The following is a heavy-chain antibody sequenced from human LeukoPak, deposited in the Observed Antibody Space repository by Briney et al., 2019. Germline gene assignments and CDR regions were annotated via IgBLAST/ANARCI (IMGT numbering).Heavy chain of an antibody. CDR1: GFTFSSYS. J-gene: IGHJ4*02. CDR2: ISSSSSTI. CDR3: ARELKVADFDY. V-gene: IGHV3-48*01. Sequence: PGGSLRLSCAASGFTFSSYSTNWVRQAPGKGLEWVSYISSSSSTIYYADSVKGRFTISRDNAKNSLYLQMNSLRAEDTAVYYCARELKVADFDYWGQGTLVTVSS. D-gene: IGHD6-19*01.